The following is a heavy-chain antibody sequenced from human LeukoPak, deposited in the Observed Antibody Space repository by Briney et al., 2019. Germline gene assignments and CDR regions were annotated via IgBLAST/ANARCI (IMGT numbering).Heavy chain of an antibody. CDR2: IYSGGST. CDR3: CIAVAGTIDY. V-gene: IGHV3-53*05. CDR1: GFTVSSNY. Sequence: GGSLRLSCAASGFTVSSNYMSWVRQAPGKGLEWVSVIYSGGSTYYADSVKGRFTISRDNAKNSLYLQMNSLRAEDTALYYCCIAVAGTIDYWGQGTLVTVSS. J-gene: IGHJ4*02. D-gene: IGHD6-19*01.